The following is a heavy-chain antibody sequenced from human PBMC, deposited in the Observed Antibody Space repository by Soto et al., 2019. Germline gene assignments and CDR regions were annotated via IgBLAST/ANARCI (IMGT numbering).Heavy chain of an antibody. D-gene: IGHD2-21*02. J-gene: IGHJ6*03. CDR2: IYYSGST. CDR3: ARRQGVTASYYYYMYV. Sequence: SETLSLTCNVSGDSISSYYWTWIRQPPGKGLEWIGYIYYSGSTIYNPSLKSRVTISLDTSKNQFSLKLSSVTAADTAVYYCARRQGVTASYYYYMYVWGKGTTVTVSS. CDR1: GDSISSYY. V-gene: IGHV4-59*01.